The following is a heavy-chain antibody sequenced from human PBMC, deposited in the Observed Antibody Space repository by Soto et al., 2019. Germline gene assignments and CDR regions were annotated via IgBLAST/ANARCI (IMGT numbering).Heavy chain of an antibody. V-gene: IGHV4-59*01. CDR2: IYYSGST. CDR1: GGSISSYY. D-gene: IGHD6-13*01. CDR3: ARGRESSSWYFDY. J-gene: IGHJ4*02. Sequence: QVQLQESGPGLVKPSETLSLTCTVSGGSISSYYWSWIRQPPGKGLEWIGYIYYSGSTNYNPSLKSRVTISVDMSKNQFSLKLSSLTAADTAVYYCARGRESSSWYFDYWVQGTLVTVSS.